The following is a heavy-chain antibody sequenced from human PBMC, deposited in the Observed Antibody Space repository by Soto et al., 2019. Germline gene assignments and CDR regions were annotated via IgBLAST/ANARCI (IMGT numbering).Heavy chain of an antibody. CDR3: ARQYCSNGIYYRNFDY. V-gene: IGHV5-51*01. D-gene: IGHD2-8*01. CDR2: IYPGDSDT. CDR1: GYTFSNCW. Sequence: PGESLKISCNGSGYTFSNCWIGWVRQMPGKGLEWMGIIYPGDSDTKYSPSFEGHVTISADKSITTAYLQWSSLKASDTAMYYCARQYCSNGIYYRNFDYWGQGTQVTVYS. J-gene: IGHJ4*02.